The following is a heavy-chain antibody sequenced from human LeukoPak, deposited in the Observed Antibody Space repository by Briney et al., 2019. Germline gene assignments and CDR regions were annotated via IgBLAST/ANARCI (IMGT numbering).Heavy chain of an antibody. CDR1: GFTFSTYG. CDR3: AKVALGHEVYGACDI. D-gene: IGHD2-8*01. J-gene: IGHJ3*02. V-gene: IGHV3-30*18. CDR2: ISYDGSNK. Sequence: GGSLRLSCAASGFTFSTYGMHWVRQAPGKGLEWVASISYDGSNKYYAESVKGRFTISRDNSKNTLYLQVNSLRAEDTAVYYCAKVALGHEVYGACDIWGQGTMVTVSS.